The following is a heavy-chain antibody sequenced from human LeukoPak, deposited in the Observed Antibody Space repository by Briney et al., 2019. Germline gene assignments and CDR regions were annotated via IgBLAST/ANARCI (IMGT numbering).Heavy chain of an antibody. V-gene: IGHV3-30*04. CDR2: ISYDGSNK. J-gene: IGHJ6*04. CDR3: ARDQSGYDYGMDV. Sequence: GRSLRLSCVASGFTFSSYAMHWVRQAPGKGLEWVAVISYDGSNKYYADSVKGRFTISRDNSKNTLYLQMNSLRAEDTAVYYCARDQSGYDYGMDVWGKGTTVTVSS. CDR1: GFTFSSYA. D-gene: IGHD3-10*01.